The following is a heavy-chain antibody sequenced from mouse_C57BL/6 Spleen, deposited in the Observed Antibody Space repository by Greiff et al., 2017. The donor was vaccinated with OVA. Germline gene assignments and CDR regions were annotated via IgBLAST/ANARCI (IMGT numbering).Heavy chain of an antibody. Sequence: QVQLKESGAELAKPGASVKLSCKASGYTFTSYWMHWVKQRPGKGLEWIGYINPSSGYTKYNQKFKDKATLTADKSSSTAYMQLSSLTYENSAVYYGARGGLCYCNYGWYFDVWGTGTTVTVSS. D-gene: IGHD2-1*01. CDR2: INPSSGYT. CDR1: GYTFTSYW. CDR3: ARGGLCYCNYGWYFDV. J-gene: IGHJ1*03. V-gene: IGHV1-7*01.